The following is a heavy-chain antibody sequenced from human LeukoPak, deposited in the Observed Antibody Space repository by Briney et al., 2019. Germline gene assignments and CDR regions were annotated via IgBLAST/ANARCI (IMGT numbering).Heavy chain of an antibody. V-gene: IGHV3-30*18. D-gene: IGHD4-17*01. Sequence: GGSLRLSCAASGVAFSRYGIHWVRHAPAKGLEWGAGVSYDGSSKYYRASVKGRFTISRDNSKNTLDLQMNSLRPEDTAVFYCAKGDHGDYWYLDLGGRGTLVSVSS. J-gene: IGHJ2*01. CDR2: VSYDGSSK. CDR1: GVAFSRYG. CDR3: AKGDHGDYWYLDL.